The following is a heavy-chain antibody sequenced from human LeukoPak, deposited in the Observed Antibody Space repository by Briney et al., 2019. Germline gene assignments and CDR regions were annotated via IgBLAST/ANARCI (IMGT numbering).Heavy chain of an antibody. CDR3: ARGTKVLRFLEWFLTGVGY. J-gene: IGHJ4*02. Sequence: ASVKVSCKASGYAFTSYYMHWVRQAPGQGLEWMGIINPSGGSTSYAQKFQGRVTMTRDTSTSTVYMELSSLRSEDTAVYYCARGTKVLRFLEWFLTGVGYWGQGTLVTVSS. V-gene: IGHV1-46*01. D-gene: IGHD3-3*01. CDR2: INPSGGST. CDR1: GYAFTSYY.